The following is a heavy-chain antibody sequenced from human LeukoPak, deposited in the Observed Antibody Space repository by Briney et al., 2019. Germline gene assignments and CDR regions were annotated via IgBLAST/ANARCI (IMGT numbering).Heavy chain of an antibody. CDR1: GGTFSIYA. CDR3: AIAELGGPFDY. V-gene: IGHV1-69*06. Sequence: AASVKVSCKASGGTFSIYAISWVRQAPGQGLEWMGGIIPIFGTANYAQKFQGRGTITADKSTSTAYMELSSLRSEDTAVYYCAIAELGGPFDYWGQGTLVTVSS. D-gene: IGHD7-27*01. CDR2: IIPIFGTA. J-gene: IGHJ4*02.